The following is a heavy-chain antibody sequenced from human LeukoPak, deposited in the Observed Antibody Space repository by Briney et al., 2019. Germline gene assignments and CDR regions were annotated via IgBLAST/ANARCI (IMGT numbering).Heavy chain of an antibody. CDR2: VNGNGRST. D-gene: IGHD3-10*01. Sequence: GGSLRLTRAPSGSTLNPSWSHWVRPAPGKGLVWVSRVNGNGRSTNYADSVKGRFTISRDTAKNTLYLQMTSLRAEDTAVYFWPRAPQNSYGSGTYYDGVFDNWGQGTLVTVAS. V-gene: IGHV3-74*01. J-gene: IGHJ4*02. CDR1: GSTLNPSW. CDR3: PRAPQNSYGSGTYYDGVFDN.